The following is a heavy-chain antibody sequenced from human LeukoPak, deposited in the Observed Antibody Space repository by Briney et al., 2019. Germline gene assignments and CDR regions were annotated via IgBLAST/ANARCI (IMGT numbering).Heavy chain of an antibody. D-gene: IGHD2-8*01. CDR3: AIYEGAKWRFCYY. J-gene: IGHJ4*02. CDR1: GFTFSSYS. Sequence: GGSLRLSCSASGFTFSSYSMNSVRQAPGKGLAWVSSISSISSYIYYAASAKGRFTISSDNAKNSLYLQRNSLRAEDTAVDYSAIYEGAKWRFCYYWGQGTLVTFSS. CDR2: ISSISSYI. V-gene: IGHV3-21*01.